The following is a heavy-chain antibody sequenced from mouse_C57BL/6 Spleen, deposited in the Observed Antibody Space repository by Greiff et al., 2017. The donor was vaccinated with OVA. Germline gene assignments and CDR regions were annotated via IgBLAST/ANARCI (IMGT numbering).Heavy chain of an antibody. D-gene: IGHD1-1*01. CDR2: ISSGSSTI. CDR3: ARGGDYYGPYYYAMDY. V-gene: IGHV5-17*01. Sequence: EVMLVESGGGLVKPGGSLKLSCAASGFTFSDYGMHWVRQAPEKGLEWVAYISSGSSTIYYADTVKGRFTISRDNAKNTLFLQMTSLRSEDTAMYYCARGGDYYGPYYYAMDYWGQGTSVTVSS. J-gene: IGHJ4*01. CDR1: GFTFSDYG.